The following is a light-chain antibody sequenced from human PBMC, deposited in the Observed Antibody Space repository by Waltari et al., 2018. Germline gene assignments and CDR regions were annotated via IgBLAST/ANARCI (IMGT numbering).Light chain of an antibody. J-gene: IGLJ2*01. V-gene: IGLV1-40*01. CDR1: NPNIGAGYD. CDR2: RDD. CDR3: QSFDSGLSAVL. Sequence: QSVLTQPPSVSGAPGQRVTISCTGSNPNIGAGYDAHWYQQLPGSAPKLLIYRDDNRPSGVPGRFSGSKSGTSASLSVTGLRAEDEADYFCQSFDSGLSAVLFGGGTKLTVL.